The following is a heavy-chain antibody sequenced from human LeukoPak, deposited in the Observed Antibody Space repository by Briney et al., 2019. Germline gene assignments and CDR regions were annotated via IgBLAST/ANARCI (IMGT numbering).Heavy chain of an antibody. J-gene: IGHJ5*02. CDR3: ARNRGDFWSGYYAPSDNWFDP. D-gene: IGHD3-3*01. V-gene: IGHV4-38-2*02. CDR1: GYSISSGYY. CDR2: IYHSGST. Sequence: PSETLSLTCTVSGYSISSGYYWGWIRQPPGKGLEWIGSIYHSGSTYYNPSLKSRVTISVDTSKNQFSLKLSSVTAADTAMYYCARNRGDFWSGYYAPSDNWFDPWGQGTLVTVSS.